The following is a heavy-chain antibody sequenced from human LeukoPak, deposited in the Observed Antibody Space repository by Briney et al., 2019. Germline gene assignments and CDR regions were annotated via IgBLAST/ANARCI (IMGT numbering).Heavy chain of an antibody. D-gene: IGHD6-19*01. J-gene: IGHJ3*02. Sequence: SVKVSCKASVGTFSSYAISWVRQAPGQGLECMGGIIPIFGTANYAQKFQGRGTITTDESTSTAYMERSSLRSEDTAVYYCARLSVADAFDIWGQGTMVTVSS. V-gene: IGHV1-69*05. CDR3: ARLSVADAFDI. CDR2: IIPIFGTA. CDR1: VGTFSSYA.